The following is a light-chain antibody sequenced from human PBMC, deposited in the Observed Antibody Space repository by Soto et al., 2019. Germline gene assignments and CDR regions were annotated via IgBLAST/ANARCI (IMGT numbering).Light chain of an antibody. J-gene: IGKJ4*01. V-gene: IGKV3-15*01. CDR2: DTS. Sequence: ELVMTQSPATLSLSPGERATLSCRASQSVSSNLAWYQQKPGQAPRLLIYDTSTRATGIPARFSGSGSGTEFTLTISSLQSEDFAVYYCQQYNNWPPLTFGGGTKVEIK. CDR1: QSVSSN. CDR3: QQYNNWPPLT.